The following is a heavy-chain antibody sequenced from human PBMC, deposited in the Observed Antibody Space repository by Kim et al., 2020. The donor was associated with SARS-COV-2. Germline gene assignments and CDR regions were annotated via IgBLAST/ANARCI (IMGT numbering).Heavy chain of an antibody. D-gene: IGHD2-21*01. V-gene: IGHV1-3*01. Sequence: GNGNTKYSQTFQGRVTITRDTSESTAYKELSSLRSEGTAVYYCARDLAGYWGQGTLVTVSS. CDR2: GNGNT. J-gene: IGHJ4*02. CDR3: ARDLAGY.